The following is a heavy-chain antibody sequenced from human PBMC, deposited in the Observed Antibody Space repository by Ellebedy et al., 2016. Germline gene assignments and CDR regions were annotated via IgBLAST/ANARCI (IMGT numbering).Heavy chain of an antibody. D-gene: IGHD3-10*01. J-gene: IGHJ6*02. CDR1: GDSMSRYY. Sequence: SETLSLXCTVSGDSMSRYYWSWIRQPPGKGLEWIAYIFYTGGAIYNPSLKSRVIISVDTSNNQFSLKLTSVTAADTAVYHCARVKLLWFEDPGSDYYYGMDVWGQGTTVTVSS. CDR2: IFYTGGA. CDR3: ARVKLLWFEDPGSDYYYGMDV. V-gene: IGHV4-59*13.